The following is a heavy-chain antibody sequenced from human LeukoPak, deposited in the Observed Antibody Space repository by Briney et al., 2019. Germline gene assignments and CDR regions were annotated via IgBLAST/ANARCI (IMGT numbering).Heavy chain of an antibody. Sequence: SETLSLTCTVSGGSISSSSYYWGWIRQPPGKGLEWIGSIYYSGSTCYNPSLKSRVTISVDTSKNQFSLKLSSVTAADTAVYYCARGPPRWGYCSSTSCYTVDYWGQGTLVTVSS. J-gene: IGHJ4*02. D-gene: IGHD2-2*02. V-gene: IGHV4-39*01. CDR1: GGSISSSSYY. CDR3: ARGPPRWGYCSSTSCYTVDY. CDR2: IYYSGST.